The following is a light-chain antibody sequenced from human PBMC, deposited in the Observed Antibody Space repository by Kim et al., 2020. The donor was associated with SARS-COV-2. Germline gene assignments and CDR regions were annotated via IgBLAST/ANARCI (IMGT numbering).Light chain of an antibody. V-gene: IGLV3-19*01. CDR1: SLRSYY. Sequence: SSDLTQDPAVSVALGQTVRITCQGDSLRSYYATWYQQKPGQAPILLIYGKNNRPSGIPDRFSGSSSGNTASLTITGTQAGDEADYYCNSRDTNDIVLFGG. CDR3: NSRDTNDIVL. J-gene: IGLJ2*01. CDR2: GKN.